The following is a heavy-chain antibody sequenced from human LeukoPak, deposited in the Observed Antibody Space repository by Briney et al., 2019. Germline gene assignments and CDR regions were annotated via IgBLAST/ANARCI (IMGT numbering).Heavy chain of an antibody. Sequence: ASVKVPCKASGYTFTTYYMHWVRQAPGQGLEWMGIINPSGGSTSYAQKFQGRVTMTRDMSTSTVYMELSSLRSEDTAVYYCARDQPRGNYEFWFDPWGQGTLVTVSS. CDR3: ARDQPRGNYEFWFDP. CDR2: INPSGGST. D-gene: IGHD3-16*01. J-gene: IGHJ5*02. CDR1: GYTFTTYY. V-gene: IGHV1-46*01.